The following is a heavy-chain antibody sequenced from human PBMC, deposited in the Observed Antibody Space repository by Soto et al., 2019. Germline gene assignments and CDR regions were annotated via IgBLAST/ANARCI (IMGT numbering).Heavy chain of an antibody. CDR3: AGEGLYGSIQDNTFDI. J-gene: IGHJ3*02. Sequence: QGQLVQAGAEVKRAGASVRISCKASGYTFNRHDINWVRQATGKGPEWIGWMNPNSGNTGYAQKFQGRVTMTRDSSITTAYMDLSSLTSEDTAIYYCAGEGLYGSIQDNTFDIWGQGTMVSVSS. V-gene: IGHV1-8*01. CDR1: GYTFNRHD. D-gene: IGHD6-19*01. CDR2: MNPNSGNT.